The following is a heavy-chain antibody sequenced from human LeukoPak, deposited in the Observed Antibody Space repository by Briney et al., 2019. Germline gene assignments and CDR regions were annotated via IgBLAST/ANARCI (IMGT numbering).Heavy chain of an antibody. D-gene: IGHD6-13*01. Sequence: PSETLSLTCAVSGASMNGFYWSWIRQPPGKGLEWIGYIYYTGITNYNPSLKSRVTISADTSKNQFSLKLSSVTAADTAVYYCARAPIAAARYVRFDPWGQGTLITVSS. J-gene: IGHJ5*02. CDR2: IYYTGIT. CDR3: ARAPIAAARYVRFDP. CDR1: GASMNGFY. V-gene: IGHV4-59*01.